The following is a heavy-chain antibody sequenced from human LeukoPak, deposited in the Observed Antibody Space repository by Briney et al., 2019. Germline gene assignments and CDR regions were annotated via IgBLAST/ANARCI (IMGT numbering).Heavy chain of an antibody. V-gene: IGHV3-33*01. CDR1: GFTFSSYG. CDR2: IWYDGSNK. J-gene: IGHJ4*02. Sequence: GRSLRLSCAASGFTFSSYGMHWVRQAPGKGLEWVAVIWYDGSNKYYADSVKGRFTNSRDNSENTLYLQMNSLRAYDTAGYYCAPSGWDIADHYGGEGTLVTVSA. CDR3: APSGWDIADHY. D-gene: IGHD5-12*01.